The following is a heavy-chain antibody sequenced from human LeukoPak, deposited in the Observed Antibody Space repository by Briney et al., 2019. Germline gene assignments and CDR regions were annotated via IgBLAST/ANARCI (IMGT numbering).Heavy chain of an antibody. CDR1: GLTFSSYS. CDR3: ARDEYYYDSSGYLSLSLPFDY. D-gene: IGHD3-22*01. Sequence: GGSLRLSCAASGLTFSSYSMNWVRQAAGVGLDGVSYISSSSSTIYYAGSVKGRFTISRDNAKSSLYLQMNSLRADDTAVYYCARDEYYYDSSGYLSLSLPFDYWGQGTLVTVSS. J-gene: IGHJ4*02. CDR2: ISSSSSTI. V-gene: IGHV3-48*01.